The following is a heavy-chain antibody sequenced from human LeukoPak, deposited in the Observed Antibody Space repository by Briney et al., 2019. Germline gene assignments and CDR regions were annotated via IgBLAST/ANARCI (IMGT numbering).Heavy chain of an antibody. V-gene: IGHV1-69*13. CDR2: IIPIFGTA. CDR1: GGTFSSYA. CDR3: ARDTRGGVVINDAFDI. Sequence: ASVKVSCKASGGTFSSYAISWVRQAPGQGLEWMGGIIPIFGTANYAQKFQGRVTITADESTSTAYMELSSLRSEDTAVYYCARDTRGGVVINDAFDIWGQGTMVTVSS. J-gene: IGHJ3*02. D-gene: IGHD3-3*01.